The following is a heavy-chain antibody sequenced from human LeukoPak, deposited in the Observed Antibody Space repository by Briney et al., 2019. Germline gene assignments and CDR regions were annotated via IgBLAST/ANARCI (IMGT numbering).Heavy chain of an antibody. V-gene: IGHV3-23*01. Sequence: SGGSLRLSCAASGFTFINYAMNWVRQAPGKGLEWVSSIDDSGGITYYADSVKGRFTMSRDNSKNALYLQMNNLRVEDTALYYCARAVGTIRGAIDYWGQGTLVTVSS. D-gene: IGHD1-26*01. CDR3: ARAVGTIRGAIDY. J-gene: IGHJ4*02. CDR1: GFTFINYA. CDR2: IDDSGGIT.